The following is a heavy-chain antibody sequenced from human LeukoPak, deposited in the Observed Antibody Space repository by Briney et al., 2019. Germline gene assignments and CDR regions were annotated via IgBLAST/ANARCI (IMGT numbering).Heavy chain of an antibody. CDR1: GFTFSSYA. CDR2: ISGSGGST. J-gene: IGHJ4*02. D-gene: IGHD3-10*01. CDR3: AKNPWVGELTYYFDY. Sequence: GGSLRLSCAASGFTFSSYAMSWVRQAPGKGLEWVSAISGSGGSTYYADSVKGRFTISRDNSKNTLYLQMNSLRAEDTAVYYFAKNPWVGELTYYFDYWGQETPVTVSS. V-gene: IGHV3-23*01.